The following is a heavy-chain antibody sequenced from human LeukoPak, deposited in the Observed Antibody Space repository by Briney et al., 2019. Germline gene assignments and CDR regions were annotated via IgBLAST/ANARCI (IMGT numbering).Heavy chain of an antibody. CDR1: GGSISSGGYY. D-gene: IGHD1-26*01. V-gene: IGHV4-61*08. CDR3: ARGVGGSSY. J-gene: IGHJ4*02. Sequence: PSETLSLTCTVSGGSISSGGYYWSRIRQHPGKGLEWIGYIYYSGSTNYNPSLKSRVTISVDTSKNQFSLKLSSVTAADTAVYYCARGVGGSSYWGQGTLVTVSS. CDR2: IYYSGST.